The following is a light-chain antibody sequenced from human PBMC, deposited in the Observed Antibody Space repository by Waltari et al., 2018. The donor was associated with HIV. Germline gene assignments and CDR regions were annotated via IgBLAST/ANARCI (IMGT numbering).Light chain of an antibody. Sequence: QSVLTQSPSTSGTPGQRVTISCSGSSSNIESNYVSWFQQVPGTAPKLLIFRNTQRPSGVSDRFSGSVSGTSASLAISGIRSEDEADYYCAVWDDSLSAQLFGGGTKLTVL. J-gene: IGLJ3*02. CDR1: SSNIESNY. CDR3: AVWDDSLSAQL. V-gene: IGLV1-47*01. CDR2: RNT.